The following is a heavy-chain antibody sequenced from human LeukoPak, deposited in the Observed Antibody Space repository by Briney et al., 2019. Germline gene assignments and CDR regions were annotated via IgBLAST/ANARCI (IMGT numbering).Heavy chain of an antibody. CDR1: GFTFSSYE. V-gene: IGHV3-48*03. Sequence: GGSLRLSCAASGFTFSSYEMNWVRQAPGKGLQWVSYISSSGNTIYYADSVKGRFTISRDNAKNSLYLQMNSLRAEDTAVYYCARGGYTFGYDDYWGQGTLVTGSS. J-gene: IGHJ4*02. D-gene: IGHD5-18*01. CDR3: ARGGYTFGYDDY. CDR2: ISSSGNTI.